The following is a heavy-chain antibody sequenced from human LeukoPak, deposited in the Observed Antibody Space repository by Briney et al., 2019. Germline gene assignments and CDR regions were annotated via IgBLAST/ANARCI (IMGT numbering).Heavy chain of an antibody. CDR1: GGSISSSSYY. Sequence: SETLSLTCTVSGGSISSSSYYWGWIRQPPGKGLEWIGSIYYSGSTSYNPSLKSRVTISVDTSKNQFSLKLSSVTAADTAVYFCASGIGPSSTYYYGSGSYSDAFDIWGQGTMVTVSS. CDR2: IYYSGST. CDR3: ASGIGPSSTYYYGSGSYSDAFDI. J-gene: IGHJ3*02. V-gene: IGHV4-39*07. D-gene: IGHD3-10*01.